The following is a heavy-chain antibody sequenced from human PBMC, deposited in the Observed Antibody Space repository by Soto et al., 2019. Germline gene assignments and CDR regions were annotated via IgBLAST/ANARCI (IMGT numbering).Heavy chain of an antibody. CDR2: IYYSGST. Sequence: SETLSLTCTVSGGSISSGCYYWSWIRQHPGKGLEWIGYIYYSGSTYYNPSLKSRVTISVDTSKNQFSLKLSSVTAADTAVYYCARESYDSSGLDYWGQGTLVTVSS. J-gene: IGHJ4*02. V-gene: IGHV4-31*03. CDR1: GGSISSGCYY. D-gene: IGHD3-22*01. CDR3: ARESYDSSGLDY.